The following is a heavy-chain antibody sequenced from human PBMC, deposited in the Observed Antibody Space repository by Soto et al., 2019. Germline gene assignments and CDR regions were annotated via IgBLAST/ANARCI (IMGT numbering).Heavy chain of an antibody. J-gene: IGHJ4*02. Sequence: SETMSLTCTVSEDSIRSGGYSWSWIRQPPQKGLEWIGYIYHTGSTSYSPSLKSRVTISVDKSKNQFSLILNSVTAADTAIYYCARAHYGPSGYYFDSWGQGTLVTVSS. V-gene: IGHV4-30-2*01. D-gene: IGHD3-22*01. CDR1: EDSIRSGGYS. CDR3: ARAHYGPSGYYFDS. CDR2: IYHTGST.